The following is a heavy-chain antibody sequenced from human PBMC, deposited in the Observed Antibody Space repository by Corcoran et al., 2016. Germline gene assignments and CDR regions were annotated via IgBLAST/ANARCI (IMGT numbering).Heavy chain of an antibody. D-gene: IGHD3-16*02. CDR2: ISYDGSNK. CDR1: GFTFSSYG. Sequence: QVQLVESGGGVVQPGRSLRLSCAASGFTFSSYGMHWVRQAPGKGLEWVAVISYDGSNKYYADSVKGRFTISRDNSKNTLYLQMNSLRAEDTAVYYCAKDRPGLRLGELSGPVDYWGQGTLVTVSS. V-gene: IGHV3-30*18. J-gene: IGHJ4*02. CDR3: AKDRPGLRLGELSGPVDY.